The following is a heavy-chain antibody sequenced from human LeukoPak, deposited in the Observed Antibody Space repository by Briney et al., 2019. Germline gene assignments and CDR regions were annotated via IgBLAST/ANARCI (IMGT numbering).Heavy chain of an antibody. Sequence: ASVKVSCKASGYTFTSYGISWVRQAPGQGLEWMGWISAYNGNTNYAQKLQGRVTMTTDTSTSTAYMELRSLRSDDTAVYYCARADPFYGAGSYAGSWFDPWGQGTLVTVSS. CDR3: ARADPFYGAGSYAGSWFDP. D-gene: IGHD3-10*01. V-gene: IGHV1-18*01. J-gene: IGHJ5*02. CDR2: ISAYNGNT. CDR1: GYTFTSYG.